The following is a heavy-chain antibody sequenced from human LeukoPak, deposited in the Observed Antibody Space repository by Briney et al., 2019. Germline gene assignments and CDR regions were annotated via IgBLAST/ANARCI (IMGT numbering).Heavy chain of an antibody. Sequence: GASVKVSCKVSGYTLTELAMHWVRQAPGEGLEWMGGFDPEDGETVYAQKFQGRVTMTEDTYTDTAYMELSSLSSEDTAVYFCATYSGYYYYWGQGTLVTVSS. CDR1: GYTLTELA. D-gene: IGHD3-3*01. J-gene: IGHJ4*02. V-gene: IGHV1-24*01. CDR3: ATYSGYYYY. CDR2: FDPEDGET.